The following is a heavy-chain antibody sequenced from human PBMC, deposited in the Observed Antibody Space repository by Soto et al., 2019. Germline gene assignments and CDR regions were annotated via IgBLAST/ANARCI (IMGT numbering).Heavy chain of an antibody. Sequence: QVTLVQSGAEVKKPGASVKVSCKSSGYTFTSYGISWVRQAPGQGLEWMGWISDYNGNTNYAQKLQGRLTKTTDTPTSTAYMELRSLRADDTAVYYCAKDGRPGYYYDYGMDVWGQGTTVNVSS. J-gene: IGHJ6*02. CDR1: GYTFTSYG. CDR3: AKDGRPGYYYDYGMDV. CDR2: ISDYNGNT. V-gene: IGHV1-18*01.